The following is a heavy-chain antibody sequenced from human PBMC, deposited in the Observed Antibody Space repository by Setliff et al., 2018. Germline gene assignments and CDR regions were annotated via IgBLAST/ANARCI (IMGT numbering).Heavy chain of an antibody. CDR3: ARGGLVEQWLVANGAFDI. Sequence: KVSCKASGGTFSSNAISWVRQAPGQGLEWMGGVIPIFGTANYAQKFQGRVTITTDESTSTAYMELSSLRSEDTAVYYCARGGLVEQWLVANGAFDIWGQGTMVTV. CDR2: VIPIFGTA. CDR1: GGTFSSNA. D-gene: IGHD6-19*01. J-gene: IGHJ3*02. V-gene: IGHV1-69*05.